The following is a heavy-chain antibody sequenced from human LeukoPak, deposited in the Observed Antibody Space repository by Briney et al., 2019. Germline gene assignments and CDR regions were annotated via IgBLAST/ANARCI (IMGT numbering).Heavy chain of an antibody. CDR1: GFTFTDYW. J-gene: IGHJ4*02. CDR2: IRQDGSEK. V-gene: IGHV3-7*03. Sequence: PGGSLRLSCEVSGFTFTDYWMNWVRQAPGKGPEWVASIRQDGSEKTYVDSVKGRFTISRDNTKNSLSLQLNGLRAEDTAVYYCAKEEIPVLWGQGTLVTVSS. D-gene: IGHD2-2*01. CDR3: AKEEIPVL.